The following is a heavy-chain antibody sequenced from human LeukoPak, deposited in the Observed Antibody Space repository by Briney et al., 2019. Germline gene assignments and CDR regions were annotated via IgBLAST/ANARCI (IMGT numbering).Heavy chain of an antibody. D-gene: IGHD3-10*01. CDR2: IKEDGSEK. Sequence: GGSLRLSCAASGFTFSSYWMSWVRQAPGKGLEWVANIKEDGSEKNYVDSVKGRFTISRDNSKKTLYLQVNSLRVEDTAVYYCARGSHQDYFGSMTYLFDYWGQGTLVTVSS. J-gene: IGHJ4*02. CDR3: ARGSHQDYFGSMTYLFDY. CDR1: GFTFSSYW. V-gene: IGHV3-7*04.